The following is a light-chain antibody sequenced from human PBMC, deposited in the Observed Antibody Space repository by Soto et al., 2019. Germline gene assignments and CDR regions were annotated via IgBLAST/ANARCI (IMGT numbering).Light chain of an antibody. Sequence: DIVMTQSALSLSVTPGEPASISCRSSLSLLHINGYNYLDWYLQKPGQSPQLLIYLGSNRASGVPDRFSGSGSGKDFTLNISRVEAEDGGVYYCMQALQSPWTFGQGTKVEIK. J-gene: IGKJ1*01. CDR3: MQALQSPWT. CDR2: LGS. CDR1: LSLLHINGYNY. V-gene: IGKV2-28*01.